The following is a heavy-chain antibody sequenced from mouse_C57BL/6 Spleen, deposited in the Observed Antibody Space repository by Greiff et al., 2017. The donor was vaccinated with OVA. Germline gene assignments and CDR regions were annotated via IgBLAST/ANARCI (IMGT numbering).Heavy chain of an antibody. Sequence: EVQGVESGGGLVQPKGSLKLSCAASGFSFNTYAMNWVRQAPGKGLEWVARIRSKSNNYATYYADSVKDRFTISRDDSESMLYLQMNNLKTEDTAMYYCVRHEGGSYWYVDVWGTGTTVTVSS. J-gene: IGHJ1*03. D-gene: IGHD3-3*01. CDR2: IRSKSNNYAT. CDR3: VRHEGGSYWYVDV. V-gene: IGHV10-1*01. CDR1: GFSFNTYA.